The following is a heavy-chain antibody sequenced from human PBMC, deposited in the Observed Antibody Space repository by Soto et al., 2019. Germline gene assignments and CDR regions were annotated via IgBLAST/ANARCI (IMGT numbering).Heavy chain of an antibody. CDR1: GYSFTSYW. J-gene: IGHJ6*02. D-gene: IGHD2-2*01. CDR3: AIVPAAMVGYYGMDV. Sequence: PGESLKISCKGSGYSFTSYWISWVRQMPGKGLEWMGRIDPSDSYTNYSPSFQGHVTISADKSISTAYLQWSSLKASDTATYYCAIVPAAMVGYYGMDVWGQGTTVTVSS. CDR2: IDPSDSYT. V-gene: IGHV5-10-1*01.